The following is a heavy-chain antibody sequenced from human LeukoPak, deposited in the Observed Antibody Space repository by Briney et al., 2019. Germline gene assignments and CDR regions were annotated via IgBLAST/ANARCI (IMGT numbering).Heavy chain of an antibody. Sequence: ASVKVSCKASGYTFTNYGITWVRQAPGQGPEWMGWISPYNGNTNYAQKFQGRVTMTTDTSTRTAYMELRNLRSDDTALYYCATEGGWQPTDYGDHVYWGQGTLVTVSS. CDR2: ISPYNGNT. CDR3: ATEGGWQPTDYGDHVY. CDR1: GYTFTNYG. D-gene: IGHD4-17*01. V-gene: IGHV1-18*01. J-gene: IGHJ4*02.